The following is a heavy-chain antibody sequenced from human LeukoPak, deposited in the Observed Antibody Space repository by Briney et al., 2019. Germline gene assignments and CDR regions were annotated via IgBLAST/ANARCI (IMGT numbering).Heavy chain of an antibody. Sequence: SETLSLTCTVSGGSISSYYWSWIRQPAGKGLEWIGRIYTSGSTNYNPSLKSRVTMSVDTSKNQFSLKLSSVTAADTAVYCCARGPGYDFWSGYYTDYYFDYWGQGTLVTVSS. CDR3: ARGPGYDFWSGYYTDYYFDY. CDR2: IYTSGST. J-gene: IGHJ4*02. CDR1: GGSISSYY. D-gene: IGHD3-3*01. V-gene: IGHV4-4*07.